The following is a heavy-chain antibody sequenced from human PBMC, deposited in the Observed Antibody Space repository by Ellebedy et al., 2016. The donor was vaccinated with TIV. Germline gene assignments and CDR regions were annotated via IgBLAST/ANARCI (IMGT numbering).Heavy chain of an antibody. Sequence: GESLKISCAASGFIFSDYYMSWIRQAPGKGLEWVSYISTTSAYTIYADSVKGRFTISRDNGKNLLYLEVNGLRVEDTAVYYCARDLLAVADHHSLDYWGPGTLVTVSS. CDR2: ISTTSAYT. D-gene: IGHD6-19*01. J-gene: IGHJ4*02. V-gene: IGHV3-11*06. CDR1: GFIFSDYY. CDR3: ARDLLAVADHHSLDY.